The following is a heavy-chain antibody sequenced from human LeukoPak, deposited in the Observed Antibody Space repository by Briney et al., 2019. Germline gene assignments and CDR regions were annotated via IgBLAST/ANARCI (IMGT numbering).Heavy chain of an antibody. J-gene: IGHJ4*02. V-gene: IGHV4-39*07. CDR3: ARDYGSDPYYFDY. D-gene: IGHD3-10*01. CDR1: GGSISSSSYY. Sequence: PSETLSLTCTVSGGSISSSSYYWGWIRQPPGKGLEWIGSIYYSGSTYYNPSLKSRVTISVDTSKNQFSLKLSSVTTADTAVYYCARDYGSDPYYFDYWGQGTLVTVSS. CDR2: IYYSGST.